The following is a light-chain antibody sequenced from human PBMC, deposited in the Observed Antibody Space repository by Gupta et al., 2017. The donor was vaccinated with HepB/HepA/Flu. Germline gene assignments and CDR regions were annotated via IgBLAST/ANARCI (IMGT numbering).Light chain of an antibody. Sequence: DLVMIQSLLSLSVSPGERASISCRSSQSLLHDTGYNYLDWYLQKPGQSPHLLIYVGSNRASGVPDRFSGSGSGTDFTLKISRVEAEDVGVYYCMQARQSLTFGGGTRLEIK. CDR2: VGS. CDR3: MQARQSLT. V-gene: IGKV2-28*01. J-gene: IGKJ4*01. CDR1: QSLLHDTGYNY.